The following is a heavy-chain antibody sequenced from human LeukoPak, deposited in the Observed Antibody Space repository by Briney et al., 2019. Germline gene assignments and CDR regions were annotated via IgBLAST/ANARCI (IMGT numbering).Heavy chain of an antibody. CDR2: IYYSGTT. CDR1: GGSISSNNHY. V-gene: IGHV4-39*07. Sequence: PSETLSLTCTVSGGSISSNNHYWGWIRQPPGKGLEWIGSIYYSGTTFYRPSLITRATISLDTSKNQFSLELSSVTAADTAVYCCARASYSSTWYFDCWGQGTLVTVSS. J-gene: IGHJ4*02. CDR3: ARASYSSTWYFDC. D-gene: IGHD6-13*01.